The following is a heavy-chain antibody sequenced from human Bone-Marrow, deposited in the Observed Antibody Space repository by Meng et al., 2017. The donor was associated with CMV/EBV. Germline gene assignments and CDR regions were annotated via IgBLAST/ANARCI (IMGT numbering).Heavy chain of an antibody. D-gene: IGHD3-3*01. Sequence: GESLRLSCAASGFTFSSYAMSWVRQAPGKGLEWVSVIYSGGSSTYYADSVKGRFTISRDNSKNTLYLQMNSLRAEDTAVYYCAKEGVYDFWSWGQGTGVTGSS. CDR3: AKEGVYDFWS. J-gene: IGHJ4*02. CDR2: IYSGGSST. V-gene: IGHV3-23*03. CDR1: GFTFSSYA.